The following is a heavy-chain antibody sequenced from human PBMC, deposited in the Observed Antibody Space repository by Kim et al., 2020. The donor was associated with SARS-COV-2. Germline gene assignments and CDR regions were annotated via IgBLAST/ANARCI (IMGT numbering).Heavy chain of an antibody. V-gene: IGHV1-46*01. Sequence: ASVKVSCKASGYTFTSYYMHWVRQAPGQGLEWMGIINPSGGSTSYAQKFQGRVTMTRDTSTSTVYMELSSLRSEDTAVYYCAAWGIGFMVRGTADYYYGMDVWGQGTTVTVSS. CDR1: GYTFTSYY. CDR2: INPSGGST. CDR3: AAWGIGFMVRGTADYYYGMDV. D-gene: IGHD3-10*01. J-gene: IGHJ6*02.